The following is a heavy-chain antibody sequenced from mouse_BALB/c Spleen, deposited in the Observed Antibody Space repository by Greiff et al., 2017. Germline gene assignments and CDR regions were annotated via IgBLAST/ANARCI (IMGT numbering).Heavy chain of an antibody. CDR2: IYPSDSYT. CDR1: GYTFTSYW. CDR3: TTGYYDY. Sequence: QVQLQQPGAELVRPGASVKLSCKASGYTFTSYWINWVKQRPGQGLEWIGNIYPSDSYTNYNQKFKDKATLTVDKSSSTAYMQLSSPTSEDSAVYYCTTGYYDYWGQGTTLTVSS. J-gene: IGHJ2*01. V-gene: IGHV1-69*02.